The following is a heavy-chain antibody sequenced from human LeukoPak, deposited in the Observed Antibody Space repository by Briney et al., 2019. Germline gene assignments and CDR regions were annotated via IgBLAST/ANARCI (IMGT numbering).Heavy chain of an antibody. CDR2: IRSKANSYAT. CDR3: TRLTPGIAAAGTVRTDY. D-gene: IGHD6-13*01. Sequence: GGSLRLSCAASGFTFSGSAMHWVRQASGKGLEWVGRIRSKANSYATAYAASVKGRFTISRDDSKNTAYLQMNSLKTEDTAVYYCTRLTPGIAAAGTVRTDYWGQGTLVTVSS. CDR1: GFTFSGSA. V-gene: IGHV3-73*01. J-gene: IGHJ4*02.